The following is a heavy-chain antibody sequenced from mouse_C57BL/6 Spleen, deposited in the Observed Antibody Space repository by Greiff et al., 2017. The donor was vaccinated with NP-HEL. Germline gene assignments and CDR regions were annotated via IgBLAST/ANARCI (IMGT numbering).Heavy chain of an antibody. CDR3: AISYYYGSSPWFAY. Sequence: VQLQQSGPELVKPGASVKISCKASGYSFTDYNMNWVKQSHGKSLEWIGVINPNYGTTSYNQKFKGKATLTVDQSSSTAYMQLNSLTSEDSAVYYCAISYYYGSSPWFAYWGQGTLVTVSA. D-gene: IGHD1-1*01. V-gene: IGHV1-39*01. CDR1: GYSFTDYN. CDR2: INPNYGTT. J-gene: IGHJ3*01.